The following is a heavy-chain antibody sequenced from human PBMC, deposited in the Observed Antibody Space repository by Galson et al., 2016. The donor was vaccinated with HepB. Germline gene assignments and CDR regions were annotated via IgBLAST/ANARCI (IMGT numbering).Heavy chain of an antibody. D-gene: IGHD3-10*01. CDR2: IYSGGSA. J-gene: IGHJ4*02. V-gene: IGHV4-4*07. Sequence: ETLSLTCTVSGDSVSRDYWSWIRQPAGKGMEWLGRIYSGGSATYNPSLKSRVTMSIDTSKTHFSLQLTSVTAADTALYYCAGDQGSGNYYRGASWGQGILVSVTS. CDR1: GDSVSRDY. CDR3: AGDQGSGNYYRGAS.